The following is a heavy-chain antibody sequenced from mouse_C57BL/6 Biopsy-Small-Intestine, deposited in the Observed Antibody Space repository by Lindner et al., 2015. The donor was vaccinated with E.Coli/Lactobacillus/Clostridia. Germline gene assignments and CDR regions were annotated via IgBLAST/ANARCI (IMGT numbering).Heavy chain of an antibody. CDR3: ARSGTLFDY. V-gene: IGHV1-18*01. Sequence: VQLQESGPELVKPGASVKISCKASGYIFTDYNVDWVKQSHGRSLEWIGYINPNNGGTGYNQKFKSKATLTVDKSSTTVYMELHSLTSEDSAVYYCARSGTLFDYWGQGTTLTVSS. J-gene: IGHJ2*01. CDR2: INPNNGGT. CDR1: GYIFTDYN. D-gene: IGHD4-1*01.